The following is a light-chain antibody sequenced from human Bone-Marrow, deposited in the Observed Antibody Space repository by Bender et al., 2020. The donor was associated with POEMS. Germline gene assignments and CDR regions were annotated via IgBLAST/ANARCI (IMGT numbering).Light chain of an antibody. Sequence: QSALTQPASVSGSPGHSITLSCTGTSSDIGGSDYLSWYQHHPSKAPKLIISGVYYRPSGVSSRFSGSKSGNTASLTISGLLAEDEADYYCCSSTSDNNMVFGGGTKVTVL. V-gene: IGLV2-14*01. CDR2: GVY. CDR3: CSSTSDNNMV. J-gene: IGLJ2*01. CDR1: SSDIGGSDY.